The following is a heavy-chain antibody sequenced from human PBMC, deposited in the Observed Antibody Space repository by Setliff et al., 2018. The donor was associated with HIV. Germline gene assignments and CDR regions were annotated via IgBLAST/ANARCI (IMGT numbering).Heavy chain of an antibody. CDR3: ATRDCGDDCSFDY. CDR1: GGSFSGYY. V-gene: IGHV4-34*01. J-gene: IGHJ4*02. D-gene: IGHD2-21*01. CDR2: INHSGST. Sequence: SETLSLTCAVYGGSFSGYYWSWIRQPPGKGLEWIGEINHSGSTNYNPSLKSRVTISVDTSKNQFSVRLSSVNAADTAVYYCATRDCGDDCSFDYWGQGTLVTVSS.